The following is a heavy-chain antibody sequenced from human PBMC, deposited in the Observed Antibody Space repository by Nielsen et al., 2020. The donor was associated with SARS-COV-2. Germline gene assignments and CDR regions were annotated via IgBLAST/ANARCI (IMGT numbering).Heavy chain of an antibody. V-gene: IGHV4-59*13. J-gene: IGHJ6*02. CDR2: IYYSGST. CDR1: GGSISSYY. CDR3: ARVEPEGVYRYYYGMDV. D-gene: IGHD2-8*01. Sequence: SETLSLTCTVSGGSISSYYWSWIRQPPGKGLEWIGYIYYSGSTNYNPSLKSRVTISVDTSKNQFSLKLSSVTAAGTAVYYCARVEPEGVYRYYYGMDVWGQGTTVTVSS.